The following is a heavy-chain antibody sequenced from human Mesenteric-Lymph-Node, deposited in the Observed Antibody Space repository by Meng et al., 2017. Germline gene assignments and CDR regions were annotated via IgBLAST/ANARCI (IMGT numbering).Heavy chain of an antibody. D-gene: IGHD3-10*01. Sequence: QVQLQESGPGLVKPSQTLSLTCTVSGGSSSRGGYYWSWIRQHPGKGLEWIGYIYYSGSTYYNPSLKSRVTISVDTSKNQFSLKLSSVTAADTAVYYCARDCEMTVVRGVIITGLGFDPWGQGTLVTVSS. CDR2: IYYSGST. J-gene: IGHJ5*02. V-gene: IGHV4-31*03. CDR3: ARDCEMTVVRGVIITGLGFDP. CDR1: GGSSSRGGYY.